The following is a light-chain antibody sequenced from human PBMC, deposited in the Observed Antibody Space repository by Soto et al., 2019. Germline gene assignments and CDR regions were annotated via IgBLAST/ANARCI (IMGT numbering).Light chain of an antibody. CDR3: QQSYSTPWT. V-gene: IGKV1-39*01. CDR2: GAS. CDR1: QTIRKS. J-gene: IGKJ1*01. Sequence: DIQMTQSPSSLSASIGDRVTITCRASQTIRKSLNWYQQKAETAPKLLFFGASSLQSGVPSRFSASGSGTEFTLTINSLQPEDFATYHCQQSYSTPWTFGQGTKVEI.